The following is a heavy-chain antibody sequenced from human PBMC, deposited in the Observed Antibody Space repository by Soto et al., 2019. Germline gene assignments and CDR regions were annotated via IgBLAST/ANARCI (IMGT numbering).Heavy chain of an antibody. D-gene: IGHD3-10*01. CDR2: IYYSGST. CDR1: GGSISSGGYY. CDR3: ARSNMVRGVISSFLFDI. J-gene: IGHJ3*02. Sequence: QVQLQESGPGLVKPSQTLSLTCTVSGGSISSGGYYWSWIRQHPGKGLEWIGYIYYSGSTYYNPSLKSRVTISVDTSKNQFSLKLSSVTAADTAVYYCARSNMVRGVISSFLFDIWGQGTMVTVSS. V-gene: IGHV4-31*03.